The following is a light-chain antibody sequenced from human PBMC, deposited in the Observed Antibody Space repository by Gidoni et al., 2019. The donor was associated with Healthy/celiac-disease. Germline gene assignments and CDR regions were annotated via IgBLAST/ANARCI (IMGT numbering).Light chain of an antibody. J-gene: IGKJ2*01. Sequence: EIVMTQSPATLSVSPGERATLSCRASQSVGSSLAWYQHKCGQAPRLLIYGASARATGIPARFSGSGSGTEFTLTISSLQSEDFAVYYCQQYDSWSGNTFGQGTKLDIK. CDR1: QSVGSS. CDR3: QQYDSWSGNT. CDR2: GAS. V-gene: IGKV3-15*01.